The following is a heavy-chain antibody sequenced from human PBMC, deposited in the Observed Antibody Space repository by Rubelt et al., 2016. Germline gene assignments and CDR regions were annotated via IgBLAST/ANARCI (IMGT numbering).Heavy chain of an antibody. CDR3: ARLRFAGIAARLIDY. Sequence: GESLKISCKGSGYSFTSYWIGWVRQMPGKGLEWMGIIYPGDSDTRYSPSFQGQVTISADKSISTAYLQWSSLKASDTAMYYCARLRFAGIAARLIDYWGQGTLVTVSS. D-gene: IGHD6-6*01. V-gene: IGHV5-51*01. CDR1: GYSFTSYW. J-gene: IGHJ4*02. CDR2: IYPGDSDT.